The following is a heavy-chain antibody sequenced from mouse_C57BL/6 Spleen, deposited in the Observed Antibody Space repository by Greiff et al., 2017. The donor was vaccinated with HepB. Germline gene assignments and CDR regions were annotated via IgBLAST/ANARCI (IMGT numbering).Heavy chain of an antibody. CDR3: ARRQANWDWFAY. CDR2: IYPSDSET. D-gene: IGHD4-1*01. J-gene: IGHJ3*01. Sequence: VKLQQPGAELVRPGSSVKLSCKASGYTFTSYWMDWVKQRPGQGLEWIGNIYPSDSETHYNQKFKDKATLTVDKSSSTAYMQLSSLTSEDSAVYYCARRQANWDWFAYWGQGTLVTVSA. CDR1: GYTFTSYW. V-gene: IGHV1-61*01.